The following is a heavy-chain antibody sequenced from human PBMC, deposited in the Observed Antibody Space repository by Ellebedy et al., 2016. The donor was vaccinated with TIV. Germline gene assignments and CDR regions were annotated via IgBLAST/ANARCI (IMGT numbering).Heavy chain of an antibody. Sequence: PGGSLRLSCTASGFAFSSYAMNWVRQVPGKGLEWVSTIRNTGNNTYYADSVKGRFTISRDSSKNTVFLEMSSLRVEDTAVYYCAKDRVSYVGRAFSSAWCQGFWGQGTLVTVSS. CDR3: AKDRVSYVGRAFSSAWCQGF. CDR2: IRNTGNNT. V-gene: IGHV3-23*01. D-gene: IGHD6-19*01. J-gene: IGHJ4*02. CDR1: GFAFSSYA.